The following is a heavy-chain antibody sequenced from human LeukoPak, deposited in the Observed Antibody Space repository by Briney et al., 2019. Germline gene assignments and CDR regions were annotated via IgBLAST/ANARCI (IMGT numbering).Heavy chain of an antibody. CDR3: ATTPGAAEYYYYYYMDV. V-gene: IGHV3-7*01. J-gene: IGHJ6*03. Sequence: GGSLRLSCAASGFTFSSYWMSWVRQAPGKGLEWVAIIKQDESEKYYVDSVKGRFTISRDNAKNSLYLQMNSLRAEDTAVYYCATTPGAAEYYYYYYMDVWGKGTTVTVSS. CDR1: GFTFSSYW. CDR2: IKQDESEK. D-gene: IGHD2-15*01.